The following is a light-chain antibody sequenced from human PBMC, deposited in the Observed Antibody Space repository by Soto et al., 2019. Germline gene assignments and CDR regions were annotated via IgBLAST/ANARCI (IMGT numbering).Light chain of an antibody. J-gene: IGKJ4*01. V-gene: IGKV3-15*01. CDR2: GAP. CDR3: QEYNNWRPIT. Sequence: EIVLTQSPATLSSFPGDRVTLSCRASQYINTRLAWYQQKPGQAPRLLIYGAPTRATGIPVRFSGSGSGTEFTLTITSLQSEDFAVYYCQEYNNWRPITFGGGTKVDIK. CDR1: QYINTR.